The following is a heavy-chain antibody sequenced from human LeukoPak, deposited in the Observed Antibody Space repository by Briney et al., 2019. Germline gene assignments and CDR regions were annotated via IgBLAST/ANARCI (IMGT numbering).Heavy chain of an antibody. V-gene: IGHV1-2*02. D-gene: IGHD6-13*01. Sequence: GASVKVSCKASGYTFTGYYMHWVRQAPGQGLEWMGWINPNSGGTNYAQKFQGRVTMTRDTSISTAYMELSRLRSDDTAVYYRARENEKGGMMAAAGDWFDPWGQGTLVTVSS. J-gene: IGHJ5*02. CDR3: ARENEKGGMMAAAGDWFDP. CDR2: INPNSGGT. CDR1: GYTFTGYY.